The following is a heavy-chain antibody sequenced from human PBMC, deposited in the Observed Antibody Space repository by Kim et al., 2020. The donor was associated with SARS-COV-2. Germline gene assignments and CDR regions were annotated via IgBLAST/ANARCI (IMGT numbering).Heavy chain of an antibody. Sequence: SETLSLTCTVSGGSISSSSYYWGWIRQPPGKGLEWIGSIYYSGSTYYNPSLKSRVTISVDTSKNQFSLKLSSVTAADTAVYYCARHYCVSGSYYNDDAFDIWGQVTMVTVSS. D-gene: IGHD3-10*01. V-gene: IGHV4-39*01. CDR2: IYYSGST. CDR1: GGSISSSSYY. J-gene: IGHJ3*02. CDR3: ARHYCVSGSYYNDDAFDI.